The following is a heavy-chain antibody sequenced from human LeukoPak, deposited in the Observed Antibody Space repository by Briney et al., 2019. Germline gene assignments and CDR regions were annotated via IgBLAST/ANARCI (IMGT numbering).Heavy chain of an antibody. CDR3: ATVVAVATFDY. CDR2: FDPEDGET. J-gene: IGHJ4*02. CDR1: GYTLTELS. D-gene: IGHD6-19*01. V-gene: IGHV1-24*01. Sequence: ASVKVSCKVSGYTLTELSMHWVRQAPGKGLEWMGRFDPEDGETIYAQKFQGRVTMTEDTSTDTAYMDLSSLRSEDTAMYYCATVVAVATFDYWVQGTLVTVSS.